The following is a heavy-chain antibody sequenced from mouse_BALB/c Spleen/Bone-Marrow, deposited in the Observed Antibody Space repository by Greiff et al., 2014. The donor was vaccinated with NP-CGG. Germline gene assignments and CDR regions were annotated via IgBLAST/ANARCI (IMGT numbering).Heavy chain of an antibody. CDR2: INPYNDGT. CDR1: GYTFTSYV. Sequence: ESGPELVKPGASVKMSCKASGYTFTSYVMHWVKQKPGQGLEWIGYINPYNDGTKYNEKLKGKATLTSDKSSSTAYMVLSSLTSEDSAVYYCARLDHKYEGYWGQGTTLTVSS. CDR3: ARLDHKYEGY. D-gene: IGHD5-1-1*01. V-gene: IGHV1-14*01. J-gene: IGHJ2*01.